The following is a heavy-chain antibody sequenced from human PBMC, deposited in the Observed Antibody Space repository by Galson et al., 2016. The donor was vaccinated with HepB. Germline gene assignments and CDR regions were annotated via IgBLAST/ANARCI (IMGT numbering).Heavy chain of an antibody. D-gene: IGHD2/OR15-2a*01. CDR2: DSMDGRRK. CDR1: GYTFGGYG. J-gene: IGHJ4*02. Sequence: SLRLSCAGSGYTFGGYGMHWVRQAPGKGLEWVAADSMDGRRKFYADSVRGRFTISRDNYNNMLFLQMSNLRPDDTAVYYCAKRHEYCPPVGCSVDYWGQGTLVSVSS. V-gene: IGHV3-30*18. CDR3: AKRHEYCPPVGCSVDY.